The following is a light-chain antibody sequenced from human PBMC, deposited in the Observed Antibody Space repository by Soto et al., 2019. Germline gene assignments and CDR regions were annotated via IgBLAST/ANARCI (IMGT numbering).Light chain of an antibody. V-gene: IGLV2-8*01. CDR3: SSDAGSTNYV. J-gene: IGLJ1*01. Sequence: QSALTQPPSASGSPGQSVTISCTGTSSDVGAYNYVSWYQQHPGKAPKLMIYEVAKRPSGVPDRFSGSKSGNTASLTVSGLQAEDEADYFCSSDAGSTNYVFGTGTKVTVL. CDR1: SSDVGAYNY. CDR2: EVA.